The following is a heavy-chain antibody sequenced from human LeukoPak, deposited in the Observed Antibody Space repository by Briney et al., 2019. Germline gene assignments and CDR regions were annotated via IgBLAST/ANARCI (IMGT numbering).Heavy chain of an antibody. CDR3: AMTGTEDDYSIHFDH. CDR1: GFTFSSSA. CDR2: ISASGAGT. Sequence: GGSLRLSCAASGFTFSSSAMSWVRQAPGKGLEWVSTISASGAGTYYADSVKGRFTISRDNSNNTLYLQMSSLRADGTALYYCAMTGTEDDYSIHFDHWGQGALVTVSS. D-gene: IGHD4-11*01. V-gene: IGHV3-23*01. J-gene: IGHJ4*02.